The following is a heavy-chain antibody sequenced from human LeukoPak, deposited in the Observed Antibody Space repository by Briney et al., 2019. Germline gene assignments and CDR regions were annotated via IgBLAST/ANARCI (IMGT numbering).Heavy chain of an antibody. J-gene: IGHJ4*02. V-gene: IGHV1-18*01. CDR1: GYTFTSYA. CDR3: ARDSSAMVPNYFDY. D-gene: IGHD5-18*01. Sequence: ASVKVSCKPSGYTFTSYAITWVRQAPGQGLKWIGWISAYNGNRNYAQKLQGRVTMTTDTSTSTAYMEMRSLRSDDTAVYYCARDSSAMVPNYFDYWGQGTLVTVSS. CDR2: ISAYNGNR.